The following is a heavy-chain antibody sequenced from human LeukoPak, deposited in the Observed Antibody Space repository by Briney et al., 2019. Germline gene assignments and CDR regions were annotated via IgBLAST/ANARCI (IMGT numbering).Heavy chain of an antibody. CDR2: ISYDGSNK. J-gene: IGHJ4*02. CDR1: GFTFSSYA. V-gene: IGHV3-30*04. CDR3: ARVSGSSWNFDY. D-gene: IGHD6-13*01. Sequence: GRSLRPSCAASGFTFSSYAMHWVRQAPGKGLEWVAVISYDGSNKYYADSVKGRFTISRDNSKNTLYLQMNSLRAEDTAVYYCARVSGSSWNFDYWGQGTLVTVSS.